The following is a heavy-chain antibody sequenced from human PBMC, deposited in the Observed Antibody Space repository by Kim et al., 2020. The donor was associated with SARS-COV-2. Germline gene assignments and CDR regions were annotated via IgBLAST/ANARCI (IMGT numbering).Heavy chain of an antibody. Sequence: ASVKVSCKASGYIFSSYAMNWVRRAPGQGLEWMGWIDTNTGNPTYAQGFTGRFDFSLDTSVSTAYLQISSLKAEDTAVYYCARDSWVNYFGSGNYPPFDYWGQGTLVTVSS. CDR1: GYIFSSYA. CDR3: ARDSWVNYFGSGNYPPFDY. J-gene: IGHJ4*02. CDR2: IDTNTGNP. D-gene: IGHD3-10*01. V-gene: IGHV7-4-1*02.